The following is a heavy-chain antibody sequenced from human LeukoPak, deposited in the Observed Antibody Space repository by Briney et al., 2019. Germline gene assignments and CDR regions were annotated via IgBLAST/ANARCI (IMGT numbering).Heavy chain of an antibody. D-gene: IGHD6-13*01. Sequence: GGSLRLSCAASGFTVSSNYMSWVRQAPRKGLEWVSVIYSGGSTYYADSVKGRFTISRDNAKNSLYLQMNSLRAEDTAVYYCARRAAGYDYFDYWGQGALVTVSS. J-gene: IGHJ4*02. CDR2: IYSGGST. CDR1: GFTVSSNY. V-gene: IGHV3-53*01. CDR3: ARRAAGYDYFDY.